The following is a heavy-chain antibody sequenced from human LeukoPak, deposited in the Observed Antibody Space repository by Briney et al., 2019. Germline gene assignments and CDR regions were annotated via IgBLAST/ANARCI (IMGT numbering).Heavy chain of an antibody. J-gene: IGHJ4*02. CDR1: GGSIRSSSYY. CDR2: IYNSGST. CDR3: ARHRHGYGSSPFDY. V-gene: IGHV4-39*01. D-gene: IGHD3-10*01. Sequence: SETLSLTCTISGGSIRSSSYYWGWIRQPPGKGLEWIGSIYNSGSTDYNPSLKSRVTISADTSKNQFSLKLSSVTAAETAVYYCARHRHGYGSSPFDYWGQGTLVSVSS.